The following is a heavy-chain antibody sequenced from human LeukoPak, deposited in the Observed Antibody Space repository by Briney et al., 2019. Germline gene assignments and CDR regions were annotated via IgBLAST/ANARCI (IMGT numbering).Heavy chain of an antibody. J-gene: IGHJ3*02. CDR3: ARVSVRTDAFDI. CDR1: GYSFATHW. CDR2: IYPGDSDI. V-gene: IGHV5-51*01. Sequence: GESLKISCRGSGYSFATHWIGWVRQLPGKGLEWMGIIYPGDSDIRYSPSFQGQVTISADKSISTAYLQWSSLKASDTAMYYCARVSVRTDAFDIWGQGTMVTVSS.